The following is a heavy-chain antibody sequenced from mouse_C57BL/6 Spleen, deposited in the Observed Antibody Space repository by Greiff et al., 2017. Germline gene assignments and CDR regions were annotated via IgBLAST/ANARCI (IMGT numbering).Heavy chain of an antibody. CDR2: IRNKANGYTT. V-gene: IGHV7-3*01. CDR1: GFTFTAYY. D-gene: IGHD1-1*01. Sequence: EVKLVESGGGLVQPGGSLSLSCAASGFTFTAYYMSWVRQPPGKALEWLGFIRNKANGYTTEYSASVKGRFTISRDNSQSILYLQMNALRAEDSASYYCARLGGYYGGYAMGYWGQRTSVTVS. J-gene: IGHJ4*01. CDR3: ARLGGYYGGYAMGY.